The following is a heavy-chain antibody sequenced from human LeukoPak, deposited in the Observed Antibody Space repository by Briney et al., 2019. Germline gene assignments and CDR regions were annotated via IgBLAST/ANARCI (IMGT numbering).Heavy chain of an antibody. CDR1: GGSISSYY. CDR2: IYYSGST. Sequence: PSETLSLTCTVSGGSISSYYWSWIRQPPGKGLEWIGYIYYSGSTNYNPSLKSRVTISVDTSKNQFSLKLSSVTAADTAVYYCARVSRLGFPSTFPLFDYWGQGTLVTVSS. J-gene: IGHJ4*02. V-gene: IGHV4-59*01. CDR3: ARVSRLGFPSTFPLFDY. D-gene: IGHD4-11*01.